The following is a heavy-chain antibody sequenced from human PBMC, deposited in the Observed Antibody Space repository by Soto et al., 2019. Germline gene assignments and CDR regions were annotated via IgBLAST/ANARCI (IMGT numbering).Heavy chain of an antibody. D-gene: IGHD1-1*01. CDR3: ARDSPTTGTTDAFDI. CDR2: ISSSSTI. CDR1: GFTFSSYS. J-gene: IGHJ3*02. Sequence: GGSLRLSCAASGFTFSSYSMNWVRQAPGKGLEWVSYISSSSTIYYADSVKGRFTISRDNAKNSLYLQMNSLRDEDTAVYYCARDSPTTGTTDAFDIWGQGTMVTVSS. V-gene: IGHV3-48*02.